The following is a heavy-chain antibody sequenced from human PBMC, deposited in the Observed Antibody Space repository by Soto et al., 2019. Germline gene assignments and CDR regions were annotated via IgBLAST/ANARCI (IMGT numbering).Heavy chain of an antibody. D-gene: IGHD6-13*01. CDR3: ARESRSRDSSNWASCCFNGMDV. CDR1: GGTFSSHA. V-gene: IGHV1-69*12. J-gene: IGHJ6*02. CDR2: IIPVFDTA. Sequence: QVQLVQSGAEVKKPGSSVKVSCKASGGTFSSHAINWVRQAPGQGLEWMGGIIPVFDTASSAQKFQGRVTITADESTSTAYMELNSLRPEDTAVYFCARESRSRDSSNWASCCFNGMDVWGQGTTVTVAS.